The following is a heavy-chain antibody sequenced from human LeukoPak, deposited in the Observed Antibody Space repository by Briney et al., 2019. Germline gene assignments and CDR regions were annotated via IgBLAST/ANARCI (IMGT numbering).Heavy chain of an antibody. V-gene: IGHV3-33*01. CDR3: ARDFCSGGSCYYFDY. J-gene: IGHJ4*02. Sequence: PGGSLRLSCAASAFTFSSYGMHWVRQAPGKGLEWVAVIWYDGSYKYYADSVKGRFTISRDNSKNTLYLQMNSLRAEDTAVYTCARDFCSGGSCYYFDYWGQGTLVTVPS. CDR1: AFTFSSYG. CDR2: IWYDGSYK. D-gene: IGHD2-15*01.